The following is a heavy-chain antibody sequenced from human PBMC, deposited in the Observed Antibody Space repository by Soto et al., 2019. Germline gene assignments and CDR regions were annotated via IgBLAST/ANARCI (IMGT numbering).Heavy chain of an antibody. CDR3: STRQRHSGAHY. Sequence: QVQLQESGPGLLEPSGTLSLTCTVSGASLRGSHWWNWVRQTPDRGLEWLGEISQGGTINYKPSLRAQLTPSLDNSNNPFSLILTSVTAADTAVSYCSTRQRHSGAHYWGQGVPVTGAS. CDR2: ISQGGTI. J-gene: IGHJ4*02. V-gene: IGHV4-4*02. D-gene: IGHD2-8*02. CDR1: GASLRGSHW.